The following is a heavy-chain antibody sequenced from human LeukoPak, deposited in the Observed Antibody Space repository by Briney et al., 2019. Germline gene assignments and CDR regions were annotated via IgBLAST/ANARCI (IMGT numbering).Heavy chain of an antibody. J-gene: IGHJ4*02. CDR3: ARGALGSGSYIDY. Sequence: DSVKGRFTISRDNAKNSLYLQMNSLRAEDTAMYYCARGALGSGSYIDYWGQGALVTVSS. V-gene: IGHV3-7*01. D-gene: IGHD3-10*01.